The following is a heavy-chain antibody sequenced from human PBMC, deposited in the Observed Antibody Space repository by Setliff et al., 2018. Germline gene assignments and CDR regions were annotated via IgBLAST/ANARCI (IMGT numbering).Heavy chain of an antibody. CDR2: MYTSGST. Sequence: SETLSLTCTVSGGSISSGSYYWSWIRQPAGKGLEWIGHMYTSGSTNYNPSLKSRVTISVDTSKNQFSLKLSSVTAEDTAVYYCARDRGGRVLDYWGQGTLVTVSS. V-gene: IGHV4-61*09. J-gene: IGHJ4*02. CDR3: ARDRGGRVLDY. CDR1: GGSISSGSYY. D-gene: IGHD3-10*01.